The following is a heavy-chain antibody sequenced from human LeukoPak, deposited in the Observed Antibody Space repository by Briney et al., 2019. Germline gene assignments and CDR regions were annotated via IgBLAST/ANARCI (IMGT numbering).Heavy chain of an antibody. CDR2: ISAYNGNT. J-gene: IGHJ3*02. Sequence: ASVKVSCKASGYTFTSYGISWVRQAPGQGLEWVGWISAYNGNTDYAQEVQGRVTMTTDTSTSTAYMELRSLRSDDTAVYYCARGYCSSTSCEDAFDIWGQGTMVTVSS. CDR3: ARGYCSSTSCEDAFDI. CDR1: GYTFTSYG. D-gene: IGHD2-2*01. V-gene: IGHV1-18*01.